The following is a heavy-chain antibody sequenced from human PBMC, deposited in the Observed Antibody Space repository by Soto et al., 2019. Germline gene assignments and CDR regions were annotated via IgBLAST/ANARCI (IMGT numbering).Heavy chain of an antibody. Sequence: SETLSLTCTVSGGSISSGGYYWSWIRQHPGKGLEWIGYIYYSGSTYYNPSLKSRVTISVDTSKNQFSLKLSSVTAADTAVYYCASNDYGDYLIWGQGTLVTVSS. D-gene: IGHD4-17*01. J-gene: IGHJ4*02. CDR3: ASNDYGDYLI. V-gene: IGHV4-31*03. CDR2: IYYSGST. CDR1: GGSISSGGYY.